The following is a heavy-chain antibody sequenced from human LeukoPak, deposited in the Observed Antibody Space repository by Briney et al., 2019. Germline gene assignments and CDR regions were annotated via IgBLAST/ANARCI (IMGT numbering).Heavy chain of an antibody. CDR2: INHSGSA. Sequence: SGGSLRLSCVVSGFMFSDYAMTWVRQPPGKGLEWIGDINHSGSANYNPSLKSRVTISVDTSKNQFSLKLSSVTAADTAVFYCASCGDGEGRYCDYWGQGTLVTVSS. J-gene: IGHJ4*02. CDR3: ASCGDGEGRYCDY. D-gene: IGHD4-17*01. V-gene: IGHV4-34*01. CDR1: GFMFSDYA.